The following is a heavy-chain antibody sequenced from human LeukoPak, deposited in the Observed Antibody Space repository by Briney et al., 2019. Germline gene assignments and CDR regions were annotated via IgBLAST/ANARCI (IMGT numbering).Heavy chain of an antibody. CDR1: GFTFRDYY. Sequence: PGGSLRLSCAASGFTFRDYYMNWIRQAPGKGLEWVAYISSSSDFTNYADSVKGRFTISRDNAKNSLYLQMNSLRADDTAVYYCAKGRSGYIPDYWGQGTLVTVSS. CDR2: ISSSSDFT. V-gene: IGHV3-11*05. D-gene: IGHD2-2*02. CDR3: AKGRSGYIPDY. J-gene: IGHJ4*02.